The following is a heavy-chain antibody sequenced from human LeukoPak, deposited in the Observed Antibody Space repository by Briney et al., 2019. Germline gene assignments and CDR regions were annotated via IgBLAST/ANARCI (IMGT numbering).Heavy chain of an antibody. V-gene: IGHV5-51*01. Sequence: GESLKISCKGSGYSFTSYWIGWVRQMPGKGLEWMGIIYPGDSDTRYSPSFQGQVTVSADKSISTAYLQWSSLKASDTAMYYCARHFDYSNYVNGTVPDYWGQGTLVTVSS. CDR3: ARHFDYSNYVNGTVPDY. D-gene: IGHD4-11*01. CDR2: IYPGDSDT. J-gene: IGHJ4*02. CDR1: GYSFTSYW.